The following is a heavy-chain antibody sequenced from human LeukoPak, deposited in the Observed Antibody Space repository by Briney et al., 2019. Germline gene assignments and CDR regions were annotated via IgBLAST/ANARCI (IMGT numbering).Heavy chain of an antibody. J-gene: IGHJ4*02. D-gene: IGHD1-26*01. CDR3: ARVPLGVGAQR. Sequence: SETLSLTCTVSGGSISSSSYYWGWIRQPPGKGLEWIGSIYYSGSTYYNPSLKSRVTISVDTSKNQFSLKLSSVTAADTAVYYCARVPLGVGAQRRGQGTLVTVSS. V-gene: IGHV4-39*01. CDR1: GGSISSSSYY. CDR2: IYYSGST.